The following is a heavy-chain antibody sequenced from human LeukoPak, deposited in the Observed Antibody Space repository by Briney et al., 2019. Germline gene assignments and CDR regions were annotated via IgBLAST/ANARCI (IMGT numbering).Heavy chain of an antibody. CDR1: GGTFSSYA. V-gene: IGHV1-69*05. CDR2: IIPIFGTA. CDR3: ARAGGYSYGCLDP. J-gene: IGHJ5*02. D-gene: IGHD5-18*01. Sequence: ASVKVSCKASGGTFSSYAISWVRQAPGQGLEWMGGIIPIFGTANYAQKFQGRVTMTRDTSTSTVYMELSSLRSEDTAVYYCARAGGYSYGCLDPWGQGTLVTVSS.